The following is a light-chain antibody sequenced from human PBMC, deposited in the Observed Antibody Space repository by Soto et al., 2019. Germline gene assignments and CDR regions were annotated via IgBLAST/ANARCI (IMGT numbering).Light chain of an antibody. CDR3: TQSIQTAIT. CDR2: LGS. Sequence: DIVMTPSPLSLPVTPGQPASISCRSSQSLLHSNGYTFLDWYLQKPGQSPQLLIYLGSTRASGVPDRFSGSGSGTDFTLKISRVEAGDVGVYYGTQSIQTAITFGQGTGLEIK. CDR1: QSLLHSNGYTF. J-gene: IGKJ5*01. V-gene: IGKV2-28*01.